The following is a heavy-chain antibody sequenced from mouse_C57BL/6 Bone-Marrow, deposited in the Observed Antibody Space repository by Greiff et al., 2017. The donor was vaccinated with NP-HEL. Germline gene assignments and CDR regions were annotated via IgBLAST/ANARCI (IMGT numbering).Heavy chain of an antibody. J-gene: IGHJ2*01. Sequence: EVQLVESGGDLVKPGGSLKLSCAASGFTFSSYGMSWVRQTPDKRLEWVATISSGGSYTYYPDSVKGRFTISRDNAKNTLYLQMSSLKSEDTAMYYCASSRQLRPLFDYWGQGTTLTVSS. CDR2: ISSGGSYT. CDR1: GFTFSSYG. V-gene: IGHV5-6*01. CDR3: ASSRQLRPLFDY. D-gene: IGHD3-2*02.